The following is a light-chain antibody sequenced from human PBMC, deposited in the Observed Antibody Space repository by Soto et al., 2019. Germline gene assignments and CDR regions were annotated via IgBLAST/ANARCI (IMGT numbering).Light chain of an antibody. CDR3: QEYGTSPPT. CDR2: VAS. Sequence: EIVLTQSPGTLSLSPGERATLSCKASQSVSSNFLAWYQRKPGQAPRLLIYVASYRATDIPYRFSGSGSGTDFTLTITRLEPEDFAVYYCQEYGTSPPTFGQVTKVDI. CDR1: QSVSSNF. J-gene: IGKJ1*01. V-gene: IGKV3-20*01.